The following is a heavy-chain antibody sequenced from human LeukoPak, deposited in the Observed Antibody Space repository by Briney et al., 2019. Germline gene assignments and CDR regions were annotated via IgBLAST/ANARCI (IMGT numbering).Heavy chain of an antibody. CDR1: RFTFSIYA. Sequence: AGGSLRLSCAASRFTFSIYAMSWVRQAPGKGLEWVSTISGRGDSTYYADSVKGRFTISRDNSRNTLYLQMNTLRAEDTAVYYCAKAIAAPVWYFDLWGCGTLVTVSS. CDR3: AKAIAAPVWYFDL. D-gene: IGHD6-13*01. J-gene: IGHJ2*01. CDR2: ISGRGDST. V-gene: IGHV3-23*01.